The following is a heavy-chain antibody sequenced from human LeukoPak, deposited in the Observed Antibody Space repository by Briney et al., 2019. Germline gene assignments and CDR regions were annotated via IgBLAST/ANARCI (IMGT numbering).Heavy chain of an antibody. J-gene: IGHJ4*02. CDR1: GFTFSTYW. Sequence: GGSLRLSCAASGFTFSTYWMSWVRLTPGKGLEWVANIKQDGSETYYVDSVKGRFTISRDNGKNSLYLQMNGLRAEDTAVYYCARDRGADRFDYWGQGTLVTVSS. V-gene: IGHV3-7*01. CDR2: IKQDGSET. D-gene: IGHD3-10*01. CDR3: ARDRGADRFDY.